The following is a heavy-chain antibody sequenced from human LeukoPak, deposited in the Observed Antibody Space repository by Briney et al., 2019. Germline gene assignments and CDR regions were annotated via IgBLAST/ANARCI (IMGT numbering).Heavy chain of an antibody. CDR3: ARYSSGWGHFDY. CDR1: GGSISSGGYY. V-gene: IGHV4-31*03. J-gene: IGHJ4*02. Sequence: SETLSLTCTVSGGSISSGGYYWSWIRQHPGKGLEWIGYIYYSGSTYYNPSLKSRVTISVDTSKNQFSLKLSSVTAADTAVYYCARYSSGWGHFDYWGQGTLVTVSS. D-gene: IGHD6-19*01. CDR2: IYYSGST.